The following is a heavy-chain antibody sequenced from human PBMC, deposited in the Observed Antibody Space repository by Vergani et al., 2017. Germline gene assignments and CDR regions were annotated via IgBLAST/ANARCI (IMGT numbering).Heavy chain of an antibody. CDR2: ISGSGGST. J-gene: IGHJ4*02. Sequence: VQLVESGGGVVKPGRSLRLSCAASGFTFSSYAMHWVRQAPGKGLEWVSAISGSGGSTYYADSVKGRFTISSDNSKNTLYLQMNSLRAEDTAVYYCAKRNSPWGWGYFFDYGGQGTLVTVSS. CDR3: AKRNSPWGWGYFFDY. V-gene: IGHV3-23*04. CDR1: GFTFSSYA. D-gene: IGHD2/OR15-2a*01.